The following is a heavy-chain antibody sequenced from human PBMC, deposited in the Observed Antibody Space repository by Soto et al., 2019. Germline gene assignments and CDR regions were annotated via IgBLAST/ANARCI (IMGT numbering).Heavy chain of an antibody. D-gene: IGHD6-19*01. CDR3: AYSTGWDRLDL. CDR1: GGSFSGYY. J-gene: IGHJ3*01. V-gene: IGHV4-34*01. CDR2: INHSGST. Sequence: PSETLSLTCAVYGGSFSGYYWTWIRQPPGTGLEWIGEINHSGSTNYNPSLKSRVTISVDTSKNQFSLKLTSVTAADTAVYYCAYSTGWDRLDLWGQGTLVT.